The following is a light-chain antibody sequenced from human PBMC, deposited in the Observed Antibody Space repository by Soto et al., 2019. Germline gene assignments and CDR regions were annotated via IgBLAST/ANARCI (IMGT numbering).Light chain of an antibody. CDR1: QSVSSH. V-gene: IGKV3-15*01. CDR3: QYYHGWLII. CDR2: DAS. J-gene: IGKJ4*01. Sequence: VMKQSPATRSVPPGEAGTGSGMASQSVSSHLAWYQHKPGQAPRLLFYDASTRATGIPARFSGSGSGTEFTLTIRRLESEDCAVYYCQYYHGWLIICGGG.